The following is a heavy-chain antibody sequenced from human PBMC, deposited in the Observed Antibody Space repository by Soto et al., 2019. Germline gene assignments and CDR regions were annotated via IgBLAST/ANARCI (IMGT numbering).Heavy chain of an antibody. D-gene: IGHD3-10*01. CDR1: GGSISSYY. CDR3: AKNYYGFGMDV. J-gene: IGHJ6*02. Sequence: TSETLSVTCTVFGGSISSYYWSWIRQSPGKGLEWIGYIYHSGSTNYNPSLKSRVTMSVDTSKSQFSLKLTSVTAADTAVYYCAKNYYGFGMDVWGQGTTVTVSS. CDR2: IYHSGST. V-gene: IGHV4-59*01.